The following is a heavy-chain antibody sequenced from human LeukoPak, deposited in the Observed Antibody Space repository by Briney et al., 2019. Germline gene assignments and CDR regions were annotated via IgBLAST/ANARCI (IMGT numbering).Heavy chain of an antibody. J-gene: IGHJ4*02. Sequence: VGSLGLSCAASGFTFSSYGMHWVRQAPGKGLEWVAFIRYDGSNKYYAESVKGRFTISRDNSKNTLCMQMHSLRAEDTAVYSCAKLAAAGTVDYWGQGTLVTVSS. CDR1: GFTFSSYG. CDR3: AKLAAAGTVDY. D-gene: IGHD6-13*01. CDR2: IRYDGSNK. V-gene: IGHV3-30*02.